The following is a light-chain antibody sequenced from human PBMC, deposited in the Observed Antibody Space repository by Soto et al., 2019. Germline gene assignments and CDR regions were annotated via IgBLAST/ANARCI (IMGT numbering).Light chain of an antibody. J-gene: IGKJ1*01. CDR2: AAS. V-gene: IGKV1-27*01. CDR3: QKYNSAPL. Sequence: DMQIAQSPSSLSAYVGDRVTSARRESLPISNYLAWYQQKPGKIPNLLIYAASTLQAGVPSRFSGSGSGTDFTLTISSLQPEDVATYYWQKYNSAPLFGQGTKLDI. CDR1: LPISNY.